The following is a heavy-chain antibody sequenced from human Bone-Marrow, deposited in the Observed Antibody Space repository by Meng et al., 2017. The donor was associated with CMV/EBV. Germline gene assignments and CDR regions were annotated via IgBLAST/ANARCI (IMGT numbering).Heavy chain of an antibody. CDR1: GFTFSSYS. V-gene: IGHV3-21*01. CDR3: ARSGQGNYFDY. D-gene: IGHD3-10*01. Sequence: ESLKISCAASGFTFSSYSMNWVRQAPGKGLEWVSSISSSSSYIYYADSVKGRFTISRDNAKNSLYLQMNSLRAEDTAVYYCARSGQGNYFDYWGQGTLVTVSS. J-gene: IGHJ4*02. CDR2: ISSSSSYI.